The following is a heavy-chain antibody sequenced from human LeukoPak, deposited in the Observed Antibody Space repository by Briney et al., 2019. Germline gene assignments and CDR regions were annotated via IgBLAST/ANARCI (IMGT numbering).Heavy chain of an antibody. Sequence: GGSLRLSCVDSGFTFTNAWMSWVRQAPGKGLEWVSSISSSSSYIYYADSVKGRFTISRDNAKNSLYLQMNSLRAEDTAVYYCARDRGVGFDYWGQGTLVTVSS. CDR1: GFTFTNAW. D-gene: IGHD3-10*01. CDR3: ARDRGVGFDY. CDR2: ISSSSSYI. J-gene: IGHJ4*02. V-gene: IGHV3-21*01.